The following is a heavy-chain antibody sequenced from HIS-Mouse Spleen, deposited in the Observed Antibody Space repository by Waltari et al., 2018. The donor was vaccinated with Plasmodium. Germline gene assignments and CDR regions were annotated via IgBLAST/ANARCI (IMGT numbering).Heavy chain of an antibody. CDR1: GGSFSGYY. D-gene: IGHD6-6*01. CDR2: INHSGST. CDR3: ARTGSIAAPDPPDY. J-gene: IGHJ4*02. Sequence: QVQLQQWGAGLLKPSETLSLTCAVYGGSFSGYYWSWIRPPPGKGLEWIGEINHSGSTNYNPSLKSRVTISVDTSKNQFSLKLSSVTAADTAVYYCARTGSIAAPDPPDYWGQGTLVTVSS. V-gene: IGHV4-34*01.